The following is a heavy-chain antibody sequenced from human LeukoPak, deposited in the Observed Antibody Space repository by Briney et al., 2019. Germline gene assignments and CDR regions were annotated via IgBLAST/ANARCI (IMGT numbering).Heavy chain of an antibody. CDR1: GFTFSSYS. CDR3: AKDDRGNEAPFDY. J-gene: IGHJ4*02. Sequence: GGSLRLSCAASGFTFSSYSMNWVRQAPGKGLEWVAVISYDGTNKYYADSVKGRFTIYRDNSKNTLHLQMNSLRAEDTAVYYCAKDDRGNEAPFDYWGQGTLVTVSS. CDR2: ISYDGTNK. V-gene: IGHV3-30*18.